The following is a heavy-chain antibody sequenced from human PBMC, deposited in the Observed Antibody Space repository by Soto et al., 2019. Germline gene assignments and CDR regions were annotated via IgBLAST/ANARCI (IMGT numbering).Heavy chain of an antibody. V-gene: IGHV1-69*08. D-gene: IGHD5-12*01. CDR3: ARDKSGYDRGWFDP. CDR2: IIPILGIA. Sequence: QVQLVQSGAEVKKPGSSVKVSCKASGGTFSSYTISWVRQAPGQGLEWMGRIIPILGIANYAQKFQDRVTXXAXKXXSTAYMELSSLRSEDTAVYYCARDKSGYDRGWFDPWGQGTLVTVSS. J-gene: IGHJ5*02. CDR1: GGTFSSYT.